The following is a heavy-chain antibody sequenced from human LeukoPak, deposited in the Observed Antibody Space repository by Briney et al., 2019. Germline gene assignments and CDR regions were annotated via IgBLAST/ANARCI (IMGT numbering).Heavy chain of an antibody. V-gene: IGHV3-23*01. CDR1: GFTFSSYA. D-gene: IGHD2-15*01. CDR2: ISGSGGST. CDR3: TKDGRAKIVVVVAAKGRPYYFDY. J-gene: IGHJ4*02. Sequence: GGSLRLSCAASGFTFSSYAMNWVRQAPGKGLEWVSGISGSGGSTYYADSVKGRFTISRDNSKNTLYLQMNSLRAGDTAIYYCTKDGRAKIVVVVAAKGRPYYFDYWGQGALVTVSS.